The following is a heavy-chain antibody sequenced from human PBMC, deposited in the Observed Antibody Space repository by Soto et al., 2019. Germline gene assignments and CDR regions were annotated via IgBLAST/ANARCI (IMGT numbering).Heavy chain of an antibody. D-gene: IGHD2-21*02. CDR1: GGSVNSYY. V-gene: IGHV4-59*02. CDR3: ARVFPSYCGGDCSYFDS. Sequence: PSETLSLTCTVPGGSVNSYYWSWSRQPPGKGLEWIGYIFYSGSTKSNPTLKSRVTMSVDMSKNQFSLRLTSVTAADTAVYYCARVFPSYCGGDCSYFDSWGQGTLVTVSS. CDR2: IFYSGST. J-gene: IGHJ4*02.